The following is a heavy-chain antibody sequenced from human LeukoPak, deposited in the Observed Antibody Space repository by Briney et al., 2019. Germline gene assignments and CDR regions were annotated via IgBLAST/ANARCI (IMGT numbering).Heavy chain of an antibody. CDR3: ARTFGYSYGYLDY. J-gene: IGHJ4*02. V-gene: IGHV4-39*01. CDR1: GGSISSISYY. Sequence: SETLSLTCTVSGGSISSISYYWGRIRQPPGRGLEWIGSIYYSGSTYYNSSLKSRVTISVDTSKNQFSLKLSSVTAEDTAVYYCARTFGYSYGYLDYWGQGTLVTVSS. D-gene: IGHD5-18*01. CDR2: IYYSGST.